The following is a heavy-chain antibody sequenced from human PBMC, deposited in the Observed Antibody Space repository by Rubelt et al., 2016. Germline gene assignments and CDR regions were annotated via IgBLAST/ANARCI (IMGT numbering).Heavy chain of an antibody. J-gene: IGHJ6*02. CDR2: IKQDGSEK. CDR1: GFTFSSYW. Sequence: EVQLVESGGGLVQPGGSLRLSCAASGFTFSSYWMSWVRQAPGKGLEWVANIKQDGSEKYYVDSVKGRFTISRDNAKNSLYLQMNSLRAEDTAVYYCARDGGGASSGWYVILYYYYGMDVWGQGTTVTVSS. D-gene: IGHD6-19*01. CDR3: ARDGGGASSGWYVILYYYYGMDV. V-gene: IGHV3-7*05.